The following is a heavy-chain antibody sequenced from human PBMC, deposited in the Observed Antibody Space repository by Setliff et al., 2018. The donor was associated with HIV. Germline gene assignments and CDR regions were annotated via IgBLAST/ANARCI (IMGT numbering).Heavy chain of an antibody. Sequence: SETLSLTCTVSGYSISSGSYWGWIRQPPGKGLEWIASIYHSGSTYYNPSLKSRVTISVDTSKNQFSLKLSSVTAADTAVYYCARRSGWSLDYWGQGTLVTVSS. CDR3: ARRSGWSLDY. J-gene: IGHJ4*02. D-gene: IGHD6-19*01. CDR2: IYHSGST. CDR1: GYSISSGSY. V-gene: IGHV4-38-2*02.